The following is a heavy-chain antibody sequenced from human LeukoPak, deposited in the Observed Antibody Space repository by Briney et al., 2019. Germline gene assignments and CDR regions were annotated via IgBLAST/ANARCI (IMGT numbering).Heavy chain of an antibody. CDR3: ARLSGIAVAGHDY. Sequence: SETLPLTCTVSGGSISSSSYYWGWIRQPPGKGLEWIGSIYYSGSTYYNPSLKSRVTISVDTSKNQFSLKLSSVTAADTAVYYCARLSGIAVAGHDYWGQGTLVTVSS. J-gene: IGHJ4*02. D-gene: IGHD6-19*01. CDR1: GGSISSSSYY. V-gene: IGHV4-39*01. CDR2: IYYSGST.